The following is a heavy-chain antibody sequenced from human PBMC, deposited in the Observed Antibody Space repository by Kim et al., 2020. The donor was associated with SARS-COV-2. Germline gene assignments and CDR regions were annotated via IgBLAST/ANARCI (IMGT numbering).Heavy chain of an antibody. D-gene: IGHD6-19*01. J-gene: IGHJ5*02. CDR3: ANTIEGYSSENWFDP. Sequence: QKFQGRVTITADESTSTAYMELSSLRSEDTAVYYCANTIEGYSSENWFDPWGQGTLVTVSS. V-gene: IGHV1-69*01.